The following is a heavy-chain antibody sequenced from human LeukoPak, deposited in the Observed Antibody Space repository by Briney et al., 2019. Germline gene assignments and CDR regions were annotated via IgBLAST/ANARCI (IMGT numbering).Heavy chain of an antibody. CDR3: ATDYGVSNYRYYFDY. CDR2: IRYDGSNK. D-gene: IGHD4-11*01. V-gene: IGHV3-30*02. Sequence: GWSLRLSCAASGFTFSSYGMHWVRQAPGKGLEWVAFIRYDGSNKYYADSVKGRFTISRDNSKNTLYLQMNSLRAEDTAVYHCATDYGVSNYRYYFDYWGQGTLVTVSS. CDR1: GFTFSSYG. J-gene: IGHJ4*02.